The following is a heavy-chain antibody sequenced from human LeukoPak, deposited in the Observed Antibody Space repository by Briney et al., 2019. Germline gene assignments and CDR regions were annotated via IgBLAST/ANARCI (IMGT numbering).Heavy chain of an antibody. D-gene: IGHD3-10*01. CDR1: GFTFRNYV. CDR2: TSSDLNVK. V-gene: IGHV3-30-3*01. J-gene: IGHJ4*02. CDR3: AREGYYGSGSPPSLYFDY. Sequence: AGGSLRLSCAASGFTFRNYVIHWVRQAPGKGLEWVAVTSSDLNVKLYADSVKGRFTISRDNSRSTLYLQMKSLRPEDTAIYYCAREGYYGSGSPPSLYFDYWGQGTLVTVSS.